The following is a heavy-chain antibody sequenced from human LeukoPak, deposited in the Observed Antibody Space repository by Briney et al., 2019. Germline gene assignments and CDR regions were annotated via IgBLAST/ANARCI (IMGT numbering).Heavy chain of an antibody. D-gene: IGHD2-2*01. CDR2: ISYDGSNK. CDR1: GFTFSSYA. V-gene: IGHV3-30-3*02. CDR3: AKSPLGGTSWYYYYMDV. Sequence: PGRSLRLSCAASGFTFSSYAMHWVRQAPGKGLEWVAVISYDGSNKYYADSVKGRFTISRDNSKNTLYLQMNSLRAEDTAVYYCAKSPLGGTSWYYYYMDVWGKGTTVTVSS. J-gene: IGHJ6*03.